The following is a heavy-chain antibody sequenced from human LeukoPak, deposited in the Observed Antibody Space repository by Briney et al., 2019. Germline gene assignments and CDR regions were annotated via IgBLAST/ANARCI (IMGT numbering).Heavy chain of an antibody. CDR1: GFTFSSYG. D-gene: IGHD1-26*01. CDR2: ISYDGSNK. V-gene: IGHV3-30*18. CDR3: AKSFRANYYYGMDV. J-gene: IGHJ6*02. Sequence: GGSLRLSCAASGFTFSSYGMHWVRQAPGKGLEWVAVISYDGSNKYYADSVKGRFTISRDNSKNTLYLQMNSLRAEDTAVYYCAKSFRANYYYGMDVWGQGTTVTVSS.